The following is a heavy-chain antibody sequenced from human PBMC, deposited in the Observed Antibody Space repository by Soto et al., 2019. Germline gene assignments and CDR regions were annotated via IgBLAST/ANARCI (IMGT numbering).Heavy chain of an antibody. CDR1: GGTFSSYT. CDR3: ASFTSMGMYV. V-gene: IGHV1-69*02. J-gene: IGHJ6*02. D-gene: IGHD3-3*01. Sequence: QVQLVQSGAEVKKPGSSVKVSCKASGGTFSSYTISWVRQAPGQGLEWMGRIIPILGIANYAQKFQGRVTITAEKSTSTAYMELSSLRSEDTGVYYCASFTSMGMYVWGQGTTVTVSS. CDR2: IIPILGIA.